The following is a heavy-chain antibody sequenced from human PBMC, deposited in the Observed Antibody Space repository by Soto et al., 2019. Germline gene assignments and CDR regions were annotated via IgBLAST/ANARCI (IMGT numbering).Heavy chain of an antibody. CDR2: IYYSGST. CDR1: GGSISSSSYY. CDR3: ARRGSSSWLGWFDP. V-gene: IGHV4-39*01. D-gene: IGHD6-13*01. J-gene: IGHJ5*02. Sequence: SETLSLTCTVSGGSISSSSYYWGWIRQPPGKGLEWIGSIYYSGSTYYNPSLKSRVTISVDTSKNQFSLKLSSVTAADTAVYYGARRGSSSWLGWFDPWGQGTLVTVSS.